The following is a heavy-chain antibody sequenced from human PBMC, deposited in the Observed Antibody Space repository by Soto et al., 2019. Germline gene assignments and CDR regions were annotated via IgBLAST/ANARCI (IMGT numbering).Heavy chain of an antibody. CDR3: ARATLASPTPSSSKDNWFDP. Sequence: SETLSLTCTVSGGSISSGGYYWSWIRQHPGKGLEWIGYIYYSGSTYYNPSLKSRVTISVDTSKNQFSLKLSSVTAADTAVYYCARATLASPTPSSSKDNWFDPWGQGTLVTVSS. CDR2: IYYSGST. CDR1: GGSISSGGYY. D-gene: IGHD2-2*01. V-gene: IGHV4-31*03. J-gene: IGHJ5*02.